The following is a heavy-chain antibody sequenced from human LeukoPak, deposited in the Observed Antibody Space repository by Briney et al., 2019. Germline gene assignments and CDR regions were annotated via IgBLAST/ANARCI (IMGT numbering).Heavy chain of an antibody. CDR1: GFTFSSYA. D-gene: IGHD6-13*01. CDR2: ISGSGGST. Sequence: LSGGSLRLSCAASGFTFSSYAMSWVRQAPGKGLEWVSAISGSGGSTYYADSAKGRFTISRDNSKNTLYLQMNSLRAEDTAVYYCARIYSSRGQLGGAFDIWGQGTMVTVSS. J-gene: IGHJ3*02. CDR3: ARIYSSRGQLGGAFDI. V-gene: IGHV3-23*01.